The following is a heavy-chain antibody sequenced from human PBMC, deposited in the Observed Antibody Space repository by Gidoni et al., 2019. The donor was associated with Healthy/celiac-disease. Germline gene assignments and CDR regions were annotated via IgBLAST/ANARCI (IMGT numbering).Heavy chain of an antibody. V-gene: IGHV3-7*03. J-gene: IGHJ6*03. CDR3: ARDFFGVVIPLYYMDV. CDR2: IKQDGSEK. CDR1: GFTFSIYW. Sequence: EVQLVESGGGLVQPGGSLRLSCAASGFTFSIYWMSWVRQAPGKGLEWVANIKQDGSEKYYVDSVKGRFTISRDNAKNSLYLQMNSLRDEDTAVYYCARDFFGVVIPLYYMDVWGKGTTVTVSS. D-gene: IGHD3-3*01.